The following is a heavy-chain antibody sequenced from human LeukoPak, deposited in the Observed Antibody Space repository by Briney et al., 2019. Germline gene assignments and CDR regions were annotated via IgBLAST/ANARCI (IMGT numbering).Heavy chain of an antibody. Sequence: SETLSLTCTVSGGSISSYYWSWIRQPPGKGLEWIGYIYYSGSTNYNPSLKSRVTISVDTSKNQFSLKLSSVTAADTAVYYCARQSVDFWTDYAKNWFDPWGQGTLATVSS. D-gene: IGHD3/OR15-3a*01. CDR3: ARQSVDFWTDYAKNWFDP. CDR1: GGSISSYY. J-gene: IGHJ5*02. V-gene: IGHV4-59*01. CDR2: IYYSGST.